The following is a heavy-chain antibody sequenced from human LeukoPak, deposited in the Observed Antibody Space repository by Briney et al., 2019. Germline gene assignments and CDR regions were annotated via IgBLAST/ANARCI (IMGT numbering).Heavy chain of an antibody. CDR1: GFIFSDYY. D-gene: IGHD5-24*01. Sequence: PGGSLRLSCAASGFIFSDYYMSWIRQAPGKGLEWVSSISSSSSYIYYADSVKGRFTISRDNAKNSLYLQMDSLRAEDTAVYYCARGRWLQPFDYWGQGTLVTVSS. CDR3: ARGRWLQPFDY. J-gene: IGHJ4*02. V-gene: IGHV3-11*06. CDR2: ISSSSSYI.